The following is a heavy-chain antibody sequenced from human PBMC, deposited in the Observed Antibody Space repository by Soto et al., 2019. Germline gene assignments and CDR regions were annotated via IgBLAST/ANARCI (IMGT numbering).Heavy chain of an antibody. Sequence: EVQLLESGGGLLQPGGSLRLSCAASGFTFSSYVMNWVRQVPGEGLGWVSTVGGGRDDTYYADSVKGRFTISRDNSKNTLYLQMNSLRADDTAVYFCAKSGYCSTGKCSAFDYWGQGTRVTVSS. V-gene: IGHV3-23*01. CDR1: GFTFSSYV. J-gene: IGHJ4*02. D-gene: IGHD2-8*01. CDR2: VGGGRDDT. CDR3: AKSGYCSTGKCSAFDY.